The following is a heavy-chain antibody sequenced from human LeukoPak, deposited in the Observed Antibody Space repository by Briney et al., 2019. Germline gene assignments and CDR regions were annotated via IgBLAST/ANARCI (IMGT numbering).Heavy chain of an antibody. CDR2: VYYSGST. J-gene: IGHJ4*02. CDR3: ARGDCSSTSCYDHAQDY. V-gene: IGHV4-59*08. CDR1: GFTFSSYS. D-gene: IGHD2-2*01. Sequence: GSLRLSCAASGFTFSSYSMNWVRQPPAKGLEWIGYVYYSGSTNYNPSLKSRVTISVDTSKNQFSLKLSSVTAADTAVYYCARGDCSSTSCYDHAQDYWGQGTLVTVSS.